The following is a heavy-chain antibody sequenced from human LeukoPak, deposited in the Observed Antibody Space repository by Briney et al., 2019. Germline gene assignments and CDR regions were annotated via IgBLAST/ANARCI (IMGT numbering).Heavy chain of an antibody. CDR3: ARSGDIAVAGFDY. Sequence: SETLSLTCTVSGGPISSYYWSWIRQPPGKGLEWIGYIYYSGSTIYNPSLKSRVTISVDTSKNQFSLKLSSVTAADTAVYYCARSGDIAVAGFDYWGQGTLVTVSS. CDR1: GGPISSYY. CDR2: IYYSGST. D-gene: IGHD6-19*01. V-gene: IGHV4-59*01. J-gene: IGHJ4*02.